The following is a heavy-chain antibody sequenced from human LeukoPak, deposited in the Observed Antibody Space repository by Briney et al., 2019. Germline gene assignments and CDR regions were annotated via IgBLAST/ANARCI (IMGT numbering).Heavy chain of an antibody. D-gene: IGHD2-2*01. CDR2: ISYDGRSK. J-gene: IGHJ6*02. V-gene: IGHV3-30*04. CDR3: ATEYCSGTSCEGMDV. CDR1: GFTFSSYA. Sequence: GGSLRLSCEASGFTFSSYAMNWVRQAPGKGLEWVAVISYDGRSKYNADSVKGRFTISRDNSKNTLYLQMNSLRAEDAAVYYCATEYCSGTSCEGMDVWGQGTTVTVSS.